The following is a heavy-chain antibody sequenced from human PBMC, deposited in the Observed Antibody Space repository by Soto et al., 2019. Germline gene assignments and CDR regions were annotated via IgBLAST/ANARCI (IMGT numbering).Heavy chain of an antibody. CDR2: IRSKAYGGTT. D-gene: IGHD3-9*01. CDR1: GFTFGDYA. J-gene: IGHJ4*02. CDR3: TRDLRYFDWLQFPY. Sequence: GGSLRLSCTASGFTFGDYAMSWFRQAPGKGLEWVGFIRSKAYGGTTEYAASVKGRFTISRDDSKSIAYLQMNSLKTEDTAVYYCTRDLRYFDWLQFPYWGQGTLVTVSS. V-gene: IGHV3-49*03.